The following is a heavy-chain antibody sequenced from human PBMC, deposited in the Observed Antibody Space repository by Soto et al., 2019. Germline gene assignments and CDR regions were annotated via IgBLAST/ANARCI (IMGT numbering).Heavy chain of an antibody. Sequence: QVQLVESGGGVVQPGRSLRLSCAASGFTFSSYAMHWVRQAPGKGLEWVAVISYDGSNIYYADSVKGRFTISRDNSKNTLYLQMNSLRAEDTAVYYCAREMGVVNWFDPWGQGTLVTVSS. CDR2: ISYDGSNI. CDR3: AREMGVVNWFDP. J-gene: IGHJ5*02. D-gene: IGHD3-16*01. CDR1: GFTFSSYA. V-gene: IGHV3-30-3*01.